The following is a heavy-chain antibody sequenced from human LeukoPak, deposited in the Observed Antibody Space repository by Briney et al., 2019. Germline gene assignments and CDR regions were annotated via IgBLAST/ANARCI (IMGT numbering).Heavy chain of an antibody. J-gene: IGHJ4*02. CDR3: AATSVPPYYFDY. CDR2: IVVGSGNT. CDR1: GSTFTSSA. V-gene: IGHV1-58*01. Sequence: ASVKVSCKASGSTFTSSAVQWVRQARGQRLEWIGWIVVGSGNTNYAQKFQERVTIARDMSTSTAYMELSSLRSEDTAVYYCAATSVPPYYFDYWGQGTLVTVSS.